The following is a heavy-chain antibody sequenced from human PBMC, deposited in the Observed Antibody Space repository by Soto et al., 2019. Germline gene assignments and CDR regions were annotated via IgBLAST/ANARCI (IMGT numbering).Heavy chain of an antibody. CDR3: ARPFHSSGWYCVGY. Sequence: QVQLVESVGGVVQPGRSLRLSCAASGFTFSSYAMHWVRQAPGKGLEWVAVISYDGSNKYYADSVKGRFTISRDNSKNTLYLQMNSLRAEDTAVYYCARPFHSSGWYCVGYWGQGTLVTVSS. J-gene: IGHJ4*02. CDR1: GFTFSSYA. V-gene: IGHV3-30-3*01. CDR2: ISYDGSNK. D-gene: IGHD6-19*01.